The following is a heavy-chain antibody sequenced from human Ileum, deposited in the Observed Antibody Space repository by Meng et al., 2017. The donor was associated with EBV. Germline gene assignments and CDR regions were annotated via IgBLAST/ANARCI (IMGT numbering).Heavy chain of an antibody. CDR1: VGSVSSGNNY. Sequence: QVQLQWSCPGLFRPSQTLSFTCTVSVGSVSSGNNYWIWIRQPPGKGLEWIGYIYYSGRTYYNPSLESRVTMSVDTSKNQFSLNLNSVTAADTAVYYCARVNGDCFSTICYKGWFDPWGQGTLVTVSS. CDR2: IYYSGRT. CDR3: ARVNGDCFSTICYKGWFDP. D-gene: IGHD2-2*02. V-gene: IGHV4-30-4*01. J-gene: IGHJ5*02.